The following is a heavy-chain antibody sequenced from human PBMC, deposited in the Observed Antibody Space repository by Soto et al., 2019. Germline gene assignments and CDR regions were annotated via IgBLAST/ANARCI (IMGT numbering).Heavy chain of an antibody. CDR2: ISYDGSRE. Sequence: QVQLVESGGGVVQPGRSLRLSCAASGFAFRSSGMHWVRQAPGKGLQWVAIISYDGSREYYPDSVKGRFTISRDNPKNTLYLQMNSLRAEDTAVYYCAKDRVESGLGEIDYWGQGTLVTVSS. CDR3: AKDRVESGLGEIDY. V-gene: IGHV3-30*18. D-gene: IGHD3-16*01. J-gene: IGHJ4*02. CDR1: GFAFRSSG.